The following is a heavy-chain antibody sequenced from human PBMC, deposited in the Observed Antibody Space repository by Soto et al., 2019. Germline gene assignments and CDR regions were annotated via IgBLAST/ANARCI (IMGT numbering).Heavy chain of an antibody. CDR2: IYYSGST. CDR1: GGSISSYY. J-gene: IGHJ4*02. V-gene: IGHV4-59*01. CDR3: ARVYCSGGSCYLFDY. D-gene: IGHD2-15*01. Sequence: SETLSLTCTVSGGSISSYYWSWIRQPPGKGLEWIGYIYYSGSTNYSPSLKSRVTISVDTSKNQFSLKLSSVTAADTAVYYCARVYCSGGSCYLFDYWGQGTLVTVSS.